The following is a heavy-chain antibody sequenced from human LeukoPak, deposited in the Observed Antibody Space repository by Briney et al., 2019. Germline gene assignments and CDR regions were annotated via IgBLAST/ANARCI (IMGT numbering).Heavy chain of an antibody. J-gene: IGHJ4*02. V-gene: IGHV3-21*01. CDR3: ARDQEWELLPFDY. CDR1: GFTFSSYS. D-gene: IGHD1-26*01. CDR2: ISSSSSYI. Sequence: GGSLRLSCAASGFTFSSYSMNWVRQAPGKGLEWVSSISSSSSYIYYADSVKGRFTISRDNAKNSLYLQINSLRAEDTAVYYCARDQEWELLPFDYWGQGTLVTVSS.